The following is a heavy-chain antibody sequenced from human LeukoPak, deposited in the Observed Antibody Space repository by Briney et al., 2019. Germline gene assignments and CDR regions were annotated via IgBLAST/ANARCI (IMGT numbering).Heavy chain of an antibody. CDR1: GFTFSSYE. CDR2: ISSSGRTF. J-gene: IGHJ4*02. Sequence: GGSLRLSCAASGFTFSSYEMNWVRQAPGKGLEWVSYISSSGRTFYYADSVKGRFTISRDNGKDSLYLQMNSLRVEDTAVYYCARDSRGSSWFFDYWGQGALVTVSS. V-gene: IGHV3-48*03. CDR3: ARDSRGSSWFFDY. D-gene: IGHD6-13*01.